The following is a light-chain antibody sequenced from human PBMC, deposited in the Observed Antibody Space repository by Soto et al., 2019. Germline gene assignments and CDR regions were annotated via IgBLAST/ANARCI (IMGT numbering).Light chain of an antibody. CDR2: GAS. V-gene: IGKV3-20*01. CDR3: QQYCSSPPVT. J-gene: IGKJ4*01. Sequence: EIVLTQSPGTLSLSQGERATLSCRASQSLSSNSFAWYQHKPGQAPRLIIYGASGRATGIPDRFSGSGSGTDFTLTISRLEPEDFAVYYCQQYCSSPPVTFGGGTKVEI. CDR1: QSLSSNS.